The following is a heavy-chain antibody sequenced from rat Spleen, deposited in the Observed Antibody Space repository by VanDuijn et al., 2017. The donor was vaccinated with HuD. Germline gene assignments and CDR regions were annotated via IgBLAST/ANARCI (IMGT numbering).Heavy chain of an antibody. CDR1: GFSLTSYH. V-gene: IGHV2-43*01. D-gene: IGHD4-4*01. Sequence: QVQLKESGPGLVQPSQTLSLTCTVSGFSLTSYHVSWVRQPPGKGLEWMGVIWTGGSTAYNSLLKSRLSISRDTSKSQVFLKMNGRPAEDTATYYCARDCNSWVRGDYWGQVVTVTVSS. CDR3: ARDCNSWVRGDY. J-gene: IGHJ2*01. CDR2: IWTGGST.